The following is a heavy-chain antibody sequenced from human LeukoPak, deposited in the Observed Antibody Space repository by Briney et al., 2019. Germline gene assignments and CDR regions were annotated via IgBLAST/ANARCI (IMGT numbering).Heavy chain of an antibody. CDR2: ISSSDSTI. J-gene: IGHJ5*02. D-gene: IGHD6-13*01. CDR3: AKGGGYSRSNWFDP. Sequence: PGGSLRLSCAASGFTFSSYEMHWVRQAPGKGLEWVSYISSSDSTIYYADSVKGRFTISRDNAKNSLYLQMNSLRAEDTAVYYCAKGGGYSRSNWFDPWGQGTLVTVSS. V-gene: IGHV3-48*03. CDR1: GFTFSSYE.